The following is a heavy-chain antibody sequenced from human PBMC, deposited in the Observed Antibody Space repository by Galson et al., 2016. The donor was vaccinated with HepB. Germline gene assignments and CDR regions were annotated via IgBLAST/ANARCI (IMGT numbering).Heavy chain of an antibody. D-gene: IGHD1-26*01. CDR3: ARDSSAKRGLAY. J-gene: IGHJ4*02. V-gene: IGHV3-33*01. CDR2: IWYDGSNK. CDR1: GFNFGNYG. Sequence: SLRLSCAAAGFNFGNYGMHWVRQAPGKGLEWVAIIWYDGSNKYYGGSVKGRFTISRDNSKNRLHLHMNSLRVDDTAVYYCARDSSAKRGLAYWGQGTLVTVSS.